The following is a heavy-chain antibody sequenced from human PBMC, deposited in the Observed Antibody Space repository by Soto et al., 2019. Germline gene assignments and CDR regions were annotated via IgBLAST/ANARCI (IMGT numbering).Heavy chain of an antibody. CDR3: ARSGRGYSYGYGGGGMDV. V-gene: IGHV1-46*01. CDR1: GYTFTSYY. J-gene: IGHJ6*02. Sequence: SVKVSCKASGYTFTSYYMHWVRQAPVQGLEWMGIINPSGGSTGYAQKFQGRVTMTRDTSTSTVYMELSSLRSEDTAVYYCARSGRGYSYGYGGGGMDVWGQGTTVTVSS. CDR2: INPSGGST. D-gene: IGHD5-18*01.